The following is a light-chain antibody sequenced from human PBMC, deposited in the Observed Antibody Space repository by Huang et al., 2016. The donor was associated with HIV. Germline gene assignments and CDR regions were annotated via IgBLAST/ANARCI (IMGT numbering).Light chain of an antibody. CDR2: ATS. Sequence: DIQMTQSPSSLSASVGDRVTITCRASQGISNSLAWYQQKPGKAPKLLLYATSRLQSGVPSRFSGSGSGTDYTRIISSLQPEDFATYYCQQYYSAPTFGQGTKVEIK. V-gene: IGKV1-NL1*01. CDR1: QGISNS. J-gene: IGKJ1*01. CDR3: QQYYSAPT.